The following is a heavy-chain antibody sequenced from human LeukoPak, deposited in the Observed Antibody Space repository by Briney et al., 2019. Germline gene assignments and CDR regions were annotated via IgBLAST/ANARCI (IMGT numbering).Heavy chain of an antibody. J-gene: IGHJ4*02. D-gene: IGHD6-19*01. Sequence: ASVKVSCKASGGTFSSYAISWVRQAPGQGLEWMGGIIPIFGTANYAQKFQGRVRITADESTSTAYVELSSLRSEDTAVYYCARDRGSGWYYFDYWGQGTLVTVSS. CDR1: GGTFSSYA. CDR3: ARDRGSGWYYFDY. CDR2: IIPIFGTA. V-gene: IGHV1-69*13.